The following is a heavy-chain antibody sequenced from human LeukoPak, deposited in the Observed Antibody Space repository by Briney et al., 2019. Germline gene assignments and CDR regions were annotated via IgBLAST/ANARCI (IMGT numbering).Heavy chain of an antibody. Sequence: GGSLRLSCAASGFTFSSYSMNWVRQAPGKGLEWVSSISSSSSYIYYADSVKGRFTISRDNAKNSLYLQMNSLRAEDTAVYYCARDRRYYYDSSGYYHTYFDYWGQGTLVTVSS. CDR3: ARDRRYYYDSSGYYHTYFDY. CDR2: ISSSSSYI. J-gene: IGHJ4*02. CDR1: GFTFSSYS. V-gene: IGHV3-21*01. D-gene: IGHD3-22*01.